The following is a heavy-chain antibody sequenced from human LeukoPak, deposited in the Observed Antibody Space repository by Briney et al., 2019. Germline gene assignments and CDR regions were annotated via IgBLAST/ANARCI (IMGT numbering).Heavy chain of an antibody. CDR2: ISGNGGST. D-gene: IGHD4-17*01. Sequence: GGSLRLSCAASGFTFSSYPMSWVRQAPGKGLEWVSYISGNGGSTYYADSVKGRFTISRNNSNNILCLQMNSLRAEDTAVYYCARERRLTTAFDYWGQGTLVTVSS. J-gene: IGHJ4*02. V-gene: IGHV3-23*01. CDR1: GFTFSSYP. CDR3: ARERRLTTAFDY.